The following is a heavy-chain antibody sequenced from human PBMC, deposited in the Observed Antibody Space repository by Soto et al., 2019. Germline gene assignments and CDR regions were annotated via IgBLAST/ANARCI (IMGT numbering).Heavy chain of an antibody. J-gene: IGHJ6*02. CDR1: GFTFSDYA. CDR3: AKSHVFYYYYYGMDV. V-gene: IGHV3-23*01. CDR2: ISVSGGST. Sequence: EVQLLESGGGLVQPGGSLRLSCAASGFTFSDYAMSWVRQAPGKGLEWVSVISVSGGSTYYADSVKGRFTISRDNSKNTLYLQMNSLRAEDTAVYYCAKSHVFYYYYYGMDVWGQGTTVTVSS. D-gene: IGHD2-8*01.